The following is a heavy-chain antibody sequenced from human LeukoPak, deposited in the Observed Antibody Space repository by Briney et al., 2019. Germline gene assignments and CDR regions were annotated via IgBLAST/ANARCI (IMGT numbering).Heavy chain of an antibody. D-gene: IGHD3-10*01. CDR1: GYSFTSYW. V-gene: IGHV5-51*01. Sequence: GESLKISCKGSGYSFTSYWIGWVRQMPGKGLEWMGIIYPGDSDTRYSPSFQGQVTISADKSISTAYLQWSSLKASDTAMYYCARLGMVRGVNYYYGMDVWGQGTMVTVSS. J-gene: IGHJ6*02. CDR2: IYPGDSDT. CDR3: ARLGMVRGVNYYYGMDV.